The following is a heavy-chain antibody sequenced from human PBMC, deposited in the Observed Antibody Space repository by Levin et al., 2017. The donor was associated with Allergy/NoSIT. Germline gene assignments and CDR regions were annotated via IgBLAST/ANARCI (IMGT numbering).Heavy chain of an antibody. CDR2: IYRSGDT. J-gene: IGHJ4*02. V-gene: IGHV4-4*02. CDR1: GGSISTDNW. Sequence: ASETLSLTCAVSGGSISTDNWWSWIRQPPGKGLEWIGEIYRSGDTNHNPSLRSRVTMSVDKSKNHFSLKLSAVTAADTAVYYCATVEGLFCSGVSCSYSFHYWGQGALVTVSS. CDR3: ATVEGLFCSGVSCSYSFHY. D-gene: IGHD3-9*01.